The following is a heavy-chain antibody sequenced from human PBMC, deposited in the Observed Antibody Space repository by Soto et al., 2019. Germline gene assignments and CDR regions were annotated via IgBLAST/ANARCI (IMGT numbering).Heavy chain of an antibody. D-gene: IGHD6-13*01. V-gene: IGHV4-39*07. CDR3: ARDRGIAAAGTYYYYGMDV. CDR2: IYYSGST. Sequence: PSETLSLTCTVSGGSISSSSYYWGWIRQPPGKGLEWIGNIYYSGSTYYNPSLKSRVTISVDTSKNQFSLKLSSVTAADTAVYYCARDRGIAAAGTYYYYGMDVWGQGTTVTVSS. CDR1: GGSISSSSYY. J-gene: IGHJ6*02.